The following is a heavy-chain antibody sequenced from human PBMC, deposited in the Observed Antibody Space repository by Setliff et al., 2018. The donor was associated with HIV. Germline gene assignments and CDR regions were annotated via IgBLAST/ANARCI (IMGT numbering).Heavy chain of an antibody. Sequence: ASVKVSCKVFGYTLAALSIHWVRQAPGKGLEWMGGFDPEDGERINAEKFQGRVTMTADTSTDTAYMALSSPTSEDTAVYYCATDPGRRITFGGVIVNPDYWGQGTLVTVPQ. CDR2: FDPEDGER. CDR3: ATDPGRRITFGGVIVNPDY. CDR1: GYTLAALS. V-gene: IGHV1-24*01. J-gene: IGHJ4*02. D-gene: IGHD3-16*02.